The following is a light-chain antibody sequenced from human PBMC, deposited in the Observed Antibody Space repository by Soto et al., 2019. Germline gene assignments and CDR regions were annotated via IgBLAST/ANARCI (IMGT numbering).Light chain of an antibody. J-gene: IGKJ1*01. CDR2: TTS. V-gene: IGKV1-39*01. CDR3: QQTYNTPRT. CDR1: QNISTY. Sequence: DLQMAQSPSSLSASVGDRVTISCRASQNISTYLNWYQQQPGKAPKLLIYTTSSLQNGVPLRFSGSGSGTDFTLTITSLQPEDFVTYYCQQTYNTPRTFGQGTRVEIK.